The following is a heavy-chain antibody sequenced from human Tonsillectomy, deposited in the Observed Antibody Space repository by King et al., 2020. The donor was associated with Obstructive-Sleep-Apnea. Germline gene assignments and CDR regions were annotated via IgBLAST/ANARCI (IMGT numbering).Heavy chain of an antibody. J-gene: IGHJ5*02. D-gene: IGHD5-18*01. CDR3: ARNPYSYGYVSWFDP. CDR1: GGSINSGGYY. Sequence: QLQESGPGLVRPSQTLSLTCTVSGGSINSGGYYWSWIRQHPGKGLEWLGYIYYSGSTHYNPSLKSRVTISVDTSKNQFSLRLSSVTAADTAVYYCARNPYSYGYVSWFDPWGQGTLAT. CDR2: IYYSGST. V-gene: IGHV4-31*03.